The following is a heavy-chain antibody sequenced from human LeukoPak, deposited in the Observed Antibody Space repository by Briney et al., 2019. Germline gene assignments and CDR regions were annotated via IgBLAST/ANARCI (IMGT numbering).Heavy chain of an antibody. J-gene: IGHJ3*02. Sequence: GGSLRLSCAASGFTFSSYGMHWVRQAPGKGLEWVAFIRYDGSNKYYADSVKGRFTISRDNSKNTLYLQMNSLRAEDTAVYYCAKDLRGYSYGSVAFDIWGQGTMVTVSS. V-gene: IGHV3-30*02. CDR1: GFTFSSYG. CDR2: IRYDGSNK. CDR3: AKDLRGYSYGSVAFDI. D-gene: IGHD5-18*01.